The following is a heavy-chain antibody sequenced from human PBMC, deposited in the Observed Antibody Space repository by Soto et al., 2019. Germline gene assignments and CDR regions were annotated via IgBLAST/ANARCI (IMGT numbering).Heavy chain of an antibody. J-gene: IGHJ6*02. CDR3: AKDMGATRGTYYYYYGMDV. CDR1: GGSISSSSYY. Sequence: ETLSLTCTVSGGSISSSSYYWGWIRQPPGKGLEWIGSIYYSGSTYYNPSLKSRVTISVDTSKNQFSLKLSSVTAAGTAVYYCAKDMGATRGTYYYYYGMDVWGQGTTVTVSS. CDR2: IYYSGST. D-gene: IGHD1-26*01. V-gene: IGHV4-39*01.